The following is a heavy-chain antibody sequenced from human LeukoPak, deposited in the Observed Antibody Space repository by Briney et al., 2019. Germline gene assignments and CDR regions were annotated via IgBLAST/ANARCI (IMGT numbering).Heavy chain of an antibody. V-gene: IGHV3-66*01. D-gene: IGHD1-26*01. Sequence: PGGSLRLSCAASGFTVSSNYMSWVRQAPGKGLEWVSVIYSGGRTEYADSVKGRFTISRDNSKNTLYLQMNSLRAEDTAVYYCARESGGYYGVTLDYWGQGTLVTVSS. CDR3: ARESGGYYGVTLDY. CDR1: GFTVSSNY. J-gene: IGHJ4*02. CDR2: IYSGGRT.